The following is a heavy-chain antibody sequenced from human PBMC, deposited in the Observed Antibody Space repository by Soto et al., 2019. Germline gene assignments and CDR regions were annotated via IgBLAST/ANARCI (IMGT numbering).Heavy chain of an antibody. CDR2: IGPESGAT. D-gene: IGHD1-26*01. CDR3: GRGRSGQIVVFY. V-gene: IGHV1-2*02. Sequence: ASVKVSCKASGYTFTGHYIQWVRQAPEQGPEWMGEIGPESGATRYAQRFQGRVTMTRDMSITTVYMELNNLSPDDTAVYYCGRGRSGQIVVFYWGQGTPVTVSS. J-gene: IGHJ4*02. CDR1: GYTFTGHY.